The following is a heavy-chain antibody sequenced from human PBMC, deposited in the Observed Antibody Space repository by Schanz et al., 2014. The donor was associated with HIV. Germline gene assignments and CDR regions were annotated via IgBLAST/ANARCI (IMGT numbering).Heavy chain of an antibody. CDR3: ARTLRSPDSLWGNYRTPRGTAFDS. J-gene: IGHJ4*02. CDR2: INSSGTT. V-gene: IGHV4-34*02. D-gene: IGHD3-16*02. CDR1: GESFSGHF. Sequence: QVQLQQWGAGLLKPSETLSLSCAVYGESFSGHFWTWIRQAPEKGLQWIGEINSSGTTNYNPSLKPRVTLSVAISKQQTSRRLRSVTAADTAVYFCARTLRSPDSLWGNYRTPRGTAFDSWGQGGLVTVSS.